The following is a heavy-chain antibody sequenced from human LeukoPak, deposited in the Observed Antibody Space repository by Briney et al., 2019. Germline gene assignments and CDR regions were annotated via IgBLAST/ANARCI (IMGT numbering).Heavy chain of an antibody. Sequence: QPGGSLRLSGAPSGFPASSNNMSWARQPPGKGLEWVSFIYRGGSTYYADSVKGRFTISSDNSKNTLYLQMNSLRAEDTAVYYCARDVLGTYYYDSSGSPRAYWGQGTLVTVSS. CDR2: IYRGGST. V-gene: IGHV3-53*01. CDR1: GFPASSNN. J-gene: IGHJ4*02. CDR3: ARDVLGTYYYDSSGSPRAY. D-gene: IGHD3-22*01.